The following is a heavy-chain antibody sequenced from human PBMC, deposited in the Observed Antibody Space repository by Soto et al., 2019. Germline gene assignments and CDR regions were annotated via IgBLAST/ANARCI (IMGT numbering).Heavy chain of an antibody. J-gene: IGHJ5*02. CDR3: ARARGDCTNGVCYEQRDWFDP. CDR1: GYTFTSYG. CDR2: ISAYNGNT. V-gene: IGHV1-18*04. D-gene: IGHD2-8*01. Sequence: ASVKVSCKASGYTFTSYGISWVRQAPGQGLEWMGWISAYNGNTNYAQKLQGRVTMTTDTSTSTAYMELRSLRSDDTAVYYCARARGDCTNGVCYEQRDWFDPWGQGTLVTVSS.